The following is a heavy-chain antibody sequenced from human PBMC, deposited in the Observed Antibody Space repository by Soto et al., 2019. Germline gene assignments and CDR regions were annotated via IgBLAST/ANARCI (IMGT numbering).Heavy chain of an antibody. CDR1: GGSISSYY. CDR2: IYYSGST. Sequence: SETLSLTCTVSGGSISSYYWSWIRQPPGKGLEWIGYIYYSGSTNYNPSLKSRVTISVDTSKNQFSLKLSSVTAADTAVYYCAATSIVARPGPFDYWGQGTLVTVSS. V-gene: IGHV4-59*08. J-gene: IGHJ4*02. D-gene: IGHD6-6*01. CDR3: AATSIVARPGPFDY.